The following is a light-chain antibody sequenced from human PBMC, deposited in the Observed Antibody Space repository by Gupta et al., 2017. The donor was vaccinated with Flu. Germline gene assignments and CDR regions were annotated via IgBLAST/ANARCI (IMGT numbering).Light chain of an antibody. J-gene: IGKJ4*01. CDR3: IQSLQITPFT. CDR2: LGA. Sequence: DIVMTQSPLSLPVTPGRPASISCRTSQILLHSNGYNYLDWYLQKPGKSPQLLLYLGANRASGVPYRFSGSGAGRYVTPKIIRGEAEDVGVYYCIQSLQITPFTFGGGTKVEIK. V-gene: IGKV2-28*01. CDR1: QILLHSNGYNY.